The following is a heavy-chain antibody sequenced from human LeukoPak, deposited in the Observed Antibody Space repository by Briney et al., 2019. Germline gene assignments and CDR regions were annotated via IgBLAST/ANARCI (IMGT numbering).Heavy chain of an antibody. V-gene: IGHV3-23*01. D-gene: IGHD4-23*01. CDR1: GFTFSSYA. Sequence: GGSLRLSCAASGFTFSSYAMSWVRQAPGKGLEWVSGSSGSGGSTYYADSVKGRFTISRDNSKNTLYLQMNSLRAEDTAVYYCAKAGGSNPPYDYWGQGTLVTVSS. CDR3: AKAGGSNPPYDY. CDR2: SSGSGGST. J-gene: IGHJ4*02.